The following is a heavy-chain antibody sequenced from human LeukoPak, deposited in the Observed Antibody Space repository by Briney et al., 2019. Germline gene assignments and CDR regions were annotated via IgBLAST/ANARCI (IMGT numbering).Heavy chain of an antibody. Sequence: GGSLGLSCAASGFTFSNAWMSWVRQAPGKGLEWVGRIKSKTDGGTTDYAAPVKGRFTISRDDSKNTLYLQMNSLKTEDTAVYYCTSYGDYTPFDYWGQGTLVTVSS. V-gene: IGHV3-15*01. J-gene: IGHJ4*02. CDR3: TSYGDYTPFDY. D-gene: IGHD4-17*01. CDR2: IKSKTDGGTT. CDR1: GFTFSNAW.